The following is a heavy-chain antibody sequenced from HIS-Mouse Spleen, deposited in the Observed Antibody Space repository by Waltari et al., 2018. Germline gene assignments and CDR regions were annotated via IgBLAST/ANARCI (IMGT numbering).Heavy chain of an antibody. D-gene: IGHD6-13*01. CDR1: GGSHSSSSYY. CDR2: IYYSGST. V-gene: IGHV4-39*07. Sequence: QLQLQESGPGLVKPSETLSPTCTVSGGSHSSSSYYWGWIRQPPGKGLEWIGSIYYSGSTYYNPSLKSRVTISVDTSKNQFSLKLSSVTAADTAVYYCAREIPYSSSWYDWYFDLWGRGTLVTVSS. J-gene: IGHJ2*01. CDR3: AREIPYSSSWYDWYFDL.